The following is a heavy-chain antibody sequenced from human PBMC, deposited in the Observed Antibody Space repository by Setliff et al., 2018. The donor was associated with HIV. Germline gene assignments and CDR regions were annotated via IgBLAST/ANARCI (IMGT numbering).Heavy chain of an antibody. Sequence: PSETLSLTCAVYGGSFSGYYWSWIRQPPGKGLEWIGEINHSGSTNYNPSLKSRVTISVDTSKNQFSLKLSSVTAADTAVYYCRIGSRYVWGSHDYWGQGTLVTVSS. V-gene: IGHV4-34*01. CDR1: GGSFSGYY. D-gene: IGHD3-16*01. CDR3: RIGSRYVWGSHDY. J-gene: IGHJ4*02. CDR2: INHSGST.